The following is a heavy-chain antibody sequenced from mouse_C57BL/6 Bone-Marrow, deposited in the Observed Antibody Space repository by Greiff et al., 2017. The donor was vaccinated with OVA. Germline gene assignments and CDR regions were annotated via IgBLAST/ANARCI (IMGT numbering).Heavy chain of an antibody. Sequence: VKLQESGAELARPGASVKLSCKASGYTFTSYGISWVKQRTGQGLEWIGEIYPRSGNTYYNEKFKGKATLTADKSSSTAYMELRSLTSEDSAVYFCARRNYWGQGTLVTVSA. J-gene: IGHJ3*01. CDR3: ARRNY. CDR2: IYPRSGNT. CDR1: GYTFTSYG. V-gene: IGHV1-81*01.